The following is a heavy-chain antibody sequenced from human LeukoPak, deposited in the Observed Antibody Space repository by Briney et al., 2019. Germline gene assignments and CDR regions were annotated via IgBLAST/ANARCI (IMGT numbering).Heavy chain of an antibody. V-gene: IGHV3-21*01. D-gene: IGHD4-11*01. CDR3: ARDDYSNYVDY. CDR1: GFTFSSHS. J-gene: IGHJ4*02. CDR2: ISSSSSYI. Sequence: AGGSPRLSCAASGFTFSSHSMNWVRQAPGKGLEWVSSISSSSSYIYYADSVKGRFTISRDNAKNSLYLQMNSLRAEDTAVYYCARDDYSNYVDYWGQGTLVTVSS.